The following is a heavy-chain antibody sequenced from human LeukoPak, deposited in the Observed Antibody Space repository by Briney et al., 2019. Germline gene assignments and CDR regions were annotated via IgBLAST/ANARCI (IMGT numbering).Heavy chain of an antibody. J-gene: IGHJ6*02. V-gene: IGHV4-59*08. Sequence: SETLSLTCTVSGDSVSSYYWSWIRQPPGKGLEWIGYIHYSGSTNYNPSLKSRVTISGDTSKNQFSLKLSSVTAADTAVYYCARHLYRGPIDVWGQGTTVTVSS. CDR2: IHYSGST. D-gene: IGHD5-12*01. CDR3: ARHLYRGPIDV. CDR1: GDSVSSYY.